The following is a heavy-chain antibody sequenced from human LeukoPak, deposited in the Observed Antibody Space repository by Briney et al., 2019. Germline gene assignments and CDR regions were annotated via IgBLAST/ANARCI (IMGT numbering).Heavy chain of an antibody. J-gene: IGHJ6*02. CDR3: ARHRGVVVPAAIHGMDV. Sequence: GASLKISCKGSGYSFTSYWTGWVRQLPGKGLEWMGIIYPGDSDTRYSPSFQGQVTISADKSISTAYLQWSSLKASDTAMYYRARHRGVVVPAAIHGMDVWGQGTTVTVSS. V-gene: IGHV5-51*01. CDR1: GYSFTSYW. D-gene: IGHD2-2*02. CDR2: IYPGDSDT.